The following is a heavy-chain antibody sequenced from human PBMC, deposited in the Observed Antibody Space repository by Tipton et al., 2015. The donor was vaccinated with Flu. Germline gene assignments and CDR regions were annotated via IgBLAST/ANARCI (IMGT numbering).Heavy chain of an antibody. CDR1: GDSISSDFY. CDR2: VSRTGST. Sequence: TLSLTCAVSGDSISSDFYWAWIRQFPGKGLEWIGTVSRTGSTIYNPSLKSRVTISLDVSNNQFSLKLTSVTAADTAVYYCAYFYHWGSYYDGAYWGQGTLVTVSS. J-gene: IGHJ4*02. V-gene: IGHV4-38-2*01. D-gene: IGHD3-10*01. CDR3: AYFYHWGSYYDGAY.